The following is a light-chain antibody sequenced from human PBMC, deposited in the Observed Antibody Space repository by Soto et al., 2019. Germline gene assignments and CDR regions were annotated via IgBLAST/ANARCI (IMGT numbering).Light chain of an antibody. CDR2: EVS. Sequence: QSALTQPASVSGSPGQSITISCTGTSSDVGGYNSVCWYQQHPGKAPKLMICEVSNRPSGVSNRFSGSKSGNTASLTISGLQAEDEADYYCSSFTSSRTDVFGTGTKLTVL. CDR1: SSDVGGYNS. J-gene: IGLJ1*01. V-gene: IGLV2-14*01. CDR3: SSFTSSRTDV.